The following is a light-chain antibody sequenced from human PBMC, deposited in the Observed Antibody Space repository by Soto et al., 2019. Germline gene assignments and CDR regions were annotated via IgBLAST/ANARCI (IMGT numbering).Light chain of an antibody. CDR3: KQYNKWPPLT. J-gene: IGKJ4*01. V-gene: IGKV3-15*01. Sequence: EVVMAQSPATLSVSPGERVTLSCRASQSINNDLAWYQQKVGQGPRLLIYGASTRATGIPARFSGSGSGTEFTLTISSLQYEDSAFYYCKQYNKWPPLTFGGGTKVEIK. CDR1: QSINND. CDR2: GAS.